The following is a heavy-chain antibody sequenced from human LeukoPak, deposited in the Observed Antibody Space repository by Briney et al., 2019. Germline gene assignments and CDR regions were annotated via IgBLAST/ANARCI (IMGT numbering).Heavy chain of an antibody. J-gene: IGHJ4*02. CDR3: ARDQYGDYDFDY. V-gene: IGHV4-59*01. Sequence: KPSGTLSPTCTGSGDSISSYYWGWIRQPPGKGLGWIAYIYYSGITNYNPSLKSRVTISVDTSKNQFSLKLSSVTAADTAVYYCARDQYGDYDFDYWGQGTLVT. CDR2: IYYSGIT. D-gene: IGHD4-17*01. CDR1: GDSISSYY.